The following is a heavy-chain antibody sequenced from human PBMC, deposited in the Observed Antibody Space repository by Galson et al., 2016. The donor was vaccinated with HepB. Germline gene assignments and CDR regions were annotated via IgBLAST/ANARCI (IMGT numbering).Heavy chain of an antibody. CDR3: ARGKREWGFDF. J-gene: IGHJ5*01. D-gene: IGHD2-8*01. V-gene: IGHV3-21*01. Sequence: SLRLSCAASGFSFSSFALNWVRQAPGKGLEWVASISDRETGFGVFTADSVMGRLSISRDNAQNTLFLQMNSLRIEDTAVYYCARGKREWGFDFWGQGALVTVSS. CDR2: ISDRETGFGV. CDR1: GFSFSSFA.